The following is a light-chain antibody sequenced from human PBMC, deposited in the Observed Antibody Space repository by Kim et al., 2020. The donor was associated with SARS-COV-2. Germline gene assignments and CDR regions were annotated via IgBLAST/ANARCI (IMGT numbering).Light chain of an antibody. CDR1: QSVSSSY. Sequence: SPGEKTTLSCRASQSVSSSYIAWYQQKPGQAPRLLIYGASSRATGIPDRFSGSGSGIDFTLTISRLEPEDFAVYYCQQYGSSPRTFGQGTKVDIK. CDR3: QQYGSSPRT. CDR2: GAS. V-gene: IGKV3-20*01. J-gene: IGKJ1*01.